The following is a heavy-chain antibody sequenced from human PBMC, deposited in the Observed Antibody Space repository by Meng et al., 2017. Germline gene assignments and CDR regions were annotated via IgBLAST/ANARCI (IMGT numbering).Heavy chain of an antibody. V-gene: IGHV3-33*01. D-gene: IGHD2/OR15-2a*01. CDR2: IWYDGSNK. CDR3: ARGLSTTYWYFDL. J-gene: IGHJ2*01. Sequence: QVQLAESGGGGVQPGRSLRLSGAAFGFTFSSYGMHWVRQAPGKGLEWVAVIWYDGSNKYYADSVKGRFTISRDNSKNTLYLQMNSLRAEDTAVYYCARGLSTTYWYFDLWGRGTLVTVSS. CDR1: GFTFSSYG.